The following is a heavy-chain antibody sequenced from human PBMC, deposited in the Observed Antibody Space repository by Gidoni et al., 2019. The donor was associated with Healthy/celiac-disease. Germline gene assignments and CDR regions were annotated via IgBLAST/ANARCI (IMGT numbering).Heavy chain of an antibody. V-gene: IGHV1-69*01. Sequence: QVQLVQSGAEVKKPGSSVKVSCKASGGTFSSYAISWVRQAPGQGLEWMGGIIPIFGTANYAQKFQGRVTITADESTSTAYMELSSLRSEDTAVYYCARTTHTGGTPGGNYYYYYGMDVWGQGTTVTVSS. CDR3: ARTTHTGGTPGGNYYYYYGMDV. J-gene: IGHJ6*02. CDR2: IIPIFGTA. CDR1: GGTFSSYA. D-gene: IGHD2-15*01.